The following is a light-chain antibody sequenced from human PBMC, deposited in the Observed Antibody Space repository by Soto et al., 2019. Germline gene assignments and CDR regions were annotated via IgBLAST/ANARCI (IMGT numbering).Light chain of an antibody. Sequence: QSALTQPASVSGSPGQSITISCTGTSSDIGAYNYVSWYQHHPGKAPKIMIHDVSNRPSGVSNRFSGSKSGNTASLTISGLQAEDEADYFCSSFTSSTMYVFGSGTKLPS. CDR2: DVS. V-gene: IGLV2-14*03. CDR3: SSFTSSTMYV. CDR1: SSDIGAYNY. J-gene: IGLJ1*01.